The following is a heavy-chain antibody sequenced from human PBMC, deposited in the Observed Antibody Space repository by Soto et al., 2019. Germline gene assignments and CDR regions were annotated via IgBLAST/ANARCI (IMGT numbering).Heavy chain of an antibody. V-gene: IGHV3-23*01. CDR2: IGTSAST. CDR1: GFTFSSYS. Sequence: DVRLLESGGGLVQSGGSLRLSCAASGFTFSSYSMSWVRQAPGKGLEWVSTIGTSASTYYGDSVRGRFTISRDNSRNTLYLQMNSLRAEDTAVYYCAALSRYCTSSNCDWGQGTLVTVSS. CDR3: AALSRYCTSSNCD. J-gene: IGHJ4*02. D-gene: IGHD2-2*01.